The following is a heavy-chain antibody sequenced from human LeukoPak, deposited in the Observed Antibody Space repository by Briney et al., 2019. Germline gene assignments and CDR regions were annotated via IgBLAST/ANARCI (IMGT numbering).Heavy chain of an antibody. V-gene: IGHV3-30*04. CDR3: VRDNYGGILDF. Sequence: GGSLRLSCAASGFTFTRYTMHWVRQAPGKGLEWVAVVLYDGSNKYYADPVKGRFTLSRDNSKNTLSLQMNTLRADDTAVYYCVRDNYGGILDFWGQGTLVTVSS. J-gene: IGHJ4*02. CDR1: GFTFTRYT. D-gene: IGHD2-21*01. CDR2: VLYDGSNK.